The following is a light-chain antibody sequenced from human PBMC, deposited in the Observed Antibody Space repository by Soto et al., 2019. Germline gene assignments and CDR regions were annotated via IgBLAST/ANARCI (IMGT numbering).Light chain of an antibody. CDR2: DAS. Sequence: TMSVSLGERATVSCGASQSVARNFDWYKQKPGQAPRLLIYDASNRDTGIHARFSGSGSGTDFTITISSLEPEDFAGYYCQQRSNWPITSGQPTRL. CDR1: QSVARN. CDR3: QQRSNWPIT. J-gene: IGKJ5*01. V-gene: IGKV3-11*01.